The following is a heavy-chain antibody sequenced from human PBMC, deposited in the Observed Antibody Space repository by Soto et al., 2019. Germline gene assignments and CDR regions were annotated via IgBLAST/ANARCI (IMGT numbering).Heavy chain of an antibody. CDR3: ASAAIKDYYYGMDV. Sequence: PSETLSLTCTVSGGSISSGGYYWSWIRQHPGKGLEWIGYIYYSGSTYYNPSPKSRVTISVDTSKNQFSLKLSSVTAADTAVYYCASAAIKDYYYGMDVWGQGTTVTVSS. J-gene: IGHJ6*02. V-gene: IGHV4-31*03. D-gene: IGHD2-2*01. CDR1: GGSISSGGYY. CDR2: IYYSGST.